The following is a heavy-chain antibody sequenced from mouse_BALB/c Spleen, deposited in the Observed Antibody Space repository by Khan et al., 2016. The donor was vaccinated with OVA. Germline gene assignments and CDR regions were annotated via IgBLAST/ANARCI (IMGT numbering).Heavy chain of an antibody. V-gene: IGHV1-77*01. CDR1: GYTFTNYC. Sequence: QVRLQQSGAELVRPGASVKMSCKASGYTFTNYCINWVKQRPGQGLEWIGEISPGSGDTYYNERFKGKATLTADKSSSTAYMQLSSLTSEASDVYFCASGNDMEETFAYWGQGTLVTVAA. D-gene: IGHD4-1*01. CDR2: ISPGSGDT. J-gene: IGHJ3*01. CDR3: ASGNDMEETFAY.